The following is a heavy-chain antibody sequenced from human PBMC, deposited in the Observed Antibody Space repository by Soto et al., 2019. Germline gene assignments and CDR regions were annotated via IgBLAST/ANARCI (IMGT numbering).Heavy chain of an antibody. CDR2: INPSGGST. CDR3: ATIAVAGVFDY. J-gene: IGHJ4*02. Sequence: VASVKVSCKASGYTFTSYYMHWVRQAPGQGLEWMGIINPSGGSTSYAQKFQGRVTMTRDTSTSTVYMELSSLRSEDTAVYYCATIAVAGVFDYWGQGTLVTVSS. V-gene: IGHV1-46*01. CDR1: GYTFTSYY. D-gene: IGHD6-19*01.